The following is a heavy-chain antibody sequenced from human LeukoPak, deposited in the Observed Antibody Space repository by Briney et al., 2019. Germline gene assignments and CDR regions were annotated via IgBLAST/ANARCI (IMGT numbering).Heavy chain of an antibody. D-gene: IGHD6-6*01. CDR3: VKASSSSPQYNWFDA. CDR2: VSGTGGRT. CDR1: GFTFSSYA. V-gene: IGHV3-23*01. J-gene: IGHJ5*02. Sequence: GGSLRLSCAASGFTFSSYAMSWVRQAPGKGLEWVSVVSGTGGRTYYADSVKGRFTISRDNSKNTLYLQMNSLRAEDTALYYCVKASSSSPQYNWFDAWGQGTLVTVSS.